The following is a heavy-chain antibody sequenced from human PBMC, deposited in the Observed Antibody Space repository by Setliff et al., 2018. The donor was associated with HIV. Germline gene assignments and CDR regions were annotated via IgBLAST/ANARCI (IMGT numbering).Heavy chain of an antibody. CDR2: INHSGST. V-gene: IGHV4-34*01. D-gene: IGHD3-9*01. J-gene: IGHJ6*03. CDR3: ARTRRTGYYYYYYMDV. Sequence: PSETLSLTCAVYGGSFSGYYWSWIRQPPGKGLEWIGEINHSGSTNYNPSLKSRVTISVDTSKNQFSLKLSSVTAADTAVYYCARTRRTGYYYYYYMDVWGKGTTVTVSS. CDR1: GGSFSGYY.